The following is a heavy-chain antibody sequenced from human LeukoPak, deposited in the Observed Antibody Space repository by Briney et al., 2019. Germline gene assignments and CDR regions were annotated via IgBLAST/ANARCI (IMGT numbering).Heavy chain of an antibody. Sequence: GGSLRLACAASGFTFSSYSMNWVRQAPGKGLEWVSYISSSSSTIYYADSVKGRFTISRDNAKSSLYLQMNSLRAEDTAVYYCARDHIAAAVWFDPWGQGTLVTVSS. V-gene: IGHV3-48*04. CDR2: ISSSSSTI. CDR1: GFTFSSYS. CDR3: ARDHIAAAVWFDP. J-gene: IGHJ5*02. D-gene: IGHD6-13*01.